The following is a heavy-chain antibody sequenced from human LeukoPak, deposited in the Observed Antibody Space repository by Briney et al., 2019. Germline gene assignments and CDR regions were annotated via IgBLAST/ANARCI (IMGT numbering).Heavy chain of an antibody. J-gene: IGHJ6*03. CDR2: INWNGGSK. CDR1: GFNFYDYG. Sequence: RPGGSLRLSCAASGFNFYDYGMRGVRQAPGKGVEWVSGINWNGGSKAYADSVKGGFTISRDNAKYSLYLQMNSLRAEDTALYYCARAPRYMDVWGKGTTVTVSS. CDR3: ARAPRYMDV. V-gene: IGHV3-20*04.